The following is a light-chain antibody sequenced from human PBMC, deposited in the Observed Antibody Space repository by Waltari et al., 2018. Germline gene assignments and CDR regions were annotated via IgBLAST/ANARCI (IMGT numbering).Light chain of an antibody. Sequence: EIVLTQSPGSLSSSPGARVTLSCRSSQSVSRALAWYQQKPGQAPRLLIFGASNRATGIPDRFSGSGSETDFSLTISRLEPEDVAVYYCQHYVRLPATFGRGTKVEIK. J-gene: IGKJ1*01. V-gene: IGKV3-20*01. CDR2: GAS. CDR3: QHYVRLPAT. CDR1: QSVSRA.